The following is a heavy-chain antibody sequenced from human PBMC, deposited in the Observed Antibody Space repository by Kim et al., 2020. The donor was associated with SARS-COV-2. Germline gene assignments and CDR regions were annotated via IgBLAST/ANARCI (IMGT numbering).Heavy chain of an antibody. CDR1: GFTFDDYA. D-gene: IGHD3-3*01. Sequence: GGSLRLSCAASGFTFDDYAMHWVRQAPGKGLEWVSGISWNSGSIGYADSVKGRFTISRDNAKNSLYLQMNSLRAEDTALYYCAKDVLRVFWSGPIDYWGQGTLVTVSS. CDR2: ISWNSGSI. V-gene: IGHV3-9*01. CDR3: AKDVLRVFWSGPIDY. J-gene: IGHJ4*02.